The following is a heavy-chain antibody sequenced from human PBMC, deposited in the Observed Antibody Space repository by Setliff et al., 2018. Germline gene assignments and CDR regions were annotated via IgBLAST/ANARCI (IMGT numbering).Heavy chain of an antibody. CDR1: GGTFSDYH. V-gene: IGHV4-34*10. Sequence: PSETLSLTCAAYGGTFSDYHWTWIRQSPGRGLEWIAYVHYSGNTRYNPSLKSRLTMSIDKSKNQVSLELSSVTTADTAVYYCGRTMTYYYLCMDVWGNGTTVTVSS. CDR3: GRTMTYYYLCMDV. J-gene: IGHJ6*03. CDR2: VHYSGNT.